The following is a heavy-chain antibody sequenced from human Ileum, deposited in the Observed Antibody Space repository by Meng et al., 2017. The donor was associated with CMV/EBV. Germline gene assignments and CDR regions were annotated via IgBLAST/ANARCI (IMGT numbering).Heavy chain of an antibody. J-gene: IGHJ6*02. CDR1: GFTFNSYG. CDR3: ARLQQQNWAFGMDV. V-gene: IGHV3-23*01. Sequence: GGSLRLSCAASGFTFNSYGMTWVRQAPGKGLEWVSVISGSGTTTFYADSVKGRFIISRDNSKNTVYLQMNNLRADDTAVYYCARLQQQNWAFGMDVWGQGTTVTVSS. D-gene: IGHD6-13*01. CDR2: ISGSGTTT.